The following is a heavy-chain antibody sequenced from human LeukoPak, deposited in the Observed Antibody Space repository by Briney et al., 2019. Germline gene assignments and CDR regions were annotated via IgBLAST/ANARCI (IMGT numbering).Heavy chain of an antibody. Sequence: GRSLRLSCAASGFTFSNYAMHWVRLAPGKGLEWVAVISSDGSNKYYADSVKGRFTISRDNSKNTLFLQMNSLRAEDTAVYYCATGYSSSLSFFDYWGQGTLVTVSS. CDR2: ISSDGSNK. D-gene: IGHD6-6*01. V-gene: IGHV3-30-3*01. J-gene: IGHJ4*02. CDR1: GFTFSNYA. CDR3: ATGYSSSLSFFDY.